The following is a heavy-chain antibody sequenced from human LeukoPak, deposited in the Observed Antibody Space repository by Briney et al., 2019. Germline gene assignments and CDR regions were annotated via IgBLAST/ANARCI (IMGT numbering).Heavy chain of an antibody. J-gene: IGHJ3*02. V-gene: IGHV4-39*07. CDR1: GGSISSSSYY. CDR2: IYYSGST. D-gene: IGHD3-10*01. CDR3: ARDEPYGSGLDI. Sequence: SETLSLTCTVSGGSISSSSYYWGWIRQPPGKGLEWIGSIYYSGSTYYNPSLKSRVTISVDTSKNQFSLKLSSVTAADTAVYYCARDEPYGSGLDIWGQGTMVTVSS.